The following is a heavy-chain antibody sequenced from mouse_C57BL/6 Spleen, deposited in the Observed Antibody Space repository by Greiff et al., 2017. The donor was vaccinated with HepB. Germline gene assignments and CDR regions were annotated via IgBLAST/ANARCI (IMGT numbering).Heavy chain of an antibody. CDR3: ARGISTYYDPYYAMDY. J-gene: IGHJ4*01. Sequence: EVQLQQSGPELVKPGASVKISCKASGYTFTDYYMNWVKQSHGKSLEWIGDINPNNGGTSYNQKFKGKATLTVDKSSSTAYMELRSLTSEDSAVYYCARGISTYYDPYYAMDYWGQGTSVTVSS. CDR2: INPNNGGT. V-gene: IGHV1-26*01. CDR1: GYTFTDYY. D-gene: IGHD2-10*01.